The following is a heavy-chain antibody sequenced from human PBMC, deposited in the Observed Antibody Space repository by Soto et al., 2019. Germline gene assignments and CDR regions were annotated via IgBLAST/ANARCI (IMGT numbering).Heavy chain of an antibody. V-gene: IGHV3-23*01. J-gene: IGHJ4*02. CDR3: AKLTGDFDY. CDR2: VSISGANT. CDR1: GITFSSLG. Sequence: EVQLLESGGDLVQPGGSLRLSCAASGITFSSLGMSWVRQAPGKGLEWLSFVSISGANTYYANSVRGRFTISRDNSKNTLYLQTNSLRAEDTAIYFCAKLTGDFDYWGQGTLVTVSS. D-gene: IGHD7-27*01.